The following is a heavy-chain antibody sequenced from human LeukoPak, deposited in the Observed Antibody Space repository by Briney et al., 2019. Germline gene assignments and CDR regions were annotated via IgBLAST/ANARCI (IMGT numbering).Heavy chain of an antibody. J-gene: IGHJ6*03. CDR1: VGFFSGYY. V-gene: IGHV4-34*01. D-gene: IGHD3-10*01. CDR2: INHSGST. CDR3: ARGYYGSGSHCCHMDV. Sequence: SETLSLTCAVYVGFFSGYYWSWIRQPPGKGLEWIGEINHSGSTNYNSSLKSRVAISVDTSKNQFSLKLSSVTAAGTAVYYCARGYYGSGSHCCHMDVWGKGTTITVS.